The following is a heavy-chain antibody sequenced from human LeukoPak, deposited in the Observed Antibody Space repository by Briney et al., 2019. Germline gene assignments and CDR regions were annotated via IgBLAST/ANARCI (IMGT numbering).Heavy chain of an antibody. CDR1: GYTFTSYY. V-gene: IGHV1-8*03. J-gene: IGHJ4*02. CDR2: MNPNSGNT. Sequence: ASVKVSCKASGYTFTSYYMHWVRQAPGQGLEWMGWMNPNSGNTGYAQKFQGRVTITRNTSISTAYMELSSLRSEDTAVYYCARGGNIVGANEGSDYWGQGTLVTVSS. D-gene: IGHD1-26*01. CDR3: ARGGNIVGANEGSDY.